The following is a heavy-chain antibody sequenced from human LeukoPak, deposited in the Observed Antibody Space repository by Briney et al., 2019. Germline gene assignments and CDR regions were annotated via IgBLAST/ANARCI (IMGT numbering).Heavy chain of an antibody. CDR1: GFTFSDYY. D-gene: IGHD3-22*01. V-gene: IGHV3-11*04. CDR3: ARDYYYDSSGYPLY. J-gene: IGHJ4*02. Sequence: MSGGSLRLSCAASGFTFSDYYMSWIRQAPGKGLEWVSYISSSGSTIYYVDSVKGRFTISRDNAKNSLYLQTNSLRAEDTAVYYCARDYYYDSSGYPLYWGQGTLVTVSS. CDR2: ISSSGSTI.